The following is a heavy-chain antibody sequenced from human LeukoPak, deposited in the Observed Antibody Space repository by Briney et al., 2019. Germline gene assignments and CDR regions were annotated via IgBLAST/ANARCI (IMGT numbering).Heavy chain of an antibody. V-gene: IGHV4-30-4*08. CDR1: GGSVSSGDYY. CDR3: ARVEQQLALYWFDP. J-gene: IGHJ5*02. Sequence: SETLSLTCTVSGGSVSSGDYYWSWIRQPPGKGLEWIGYIYYSGSTYYNPSLKSRVTISVDTSKNQFSLKLSSVTAADTAVYYCARVEQQLALYWFDPWGQGTLVTVSS. CDR2: IYYSGST. D-gene: IGHD6-13*01.